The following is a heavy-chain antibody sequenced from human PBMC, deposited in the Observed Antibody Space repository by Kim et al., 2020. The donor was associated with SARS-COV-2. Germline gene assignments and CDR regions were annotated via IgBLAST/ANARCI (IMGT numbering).Heavy chain of an antibody. Sequence: GGSLRLSCAASGFTFSSYAMHWVRQAPGKGLEWVAVISYDGSNKYYADSVKGRFTISRDNSKNTLYLQMNSLRAEDTAVYYCASYQRISEVVPAQMDVWGQGTTVTVSS. CDR3: ASYQRISEVVPAQMDV. CDR2: ISYDGSNK. V-gene: IGHV3-30-3*01. D-gene: IGHD2-2*01. CDR1: GFTFSSYA. J-gene: IGHJ6*02.